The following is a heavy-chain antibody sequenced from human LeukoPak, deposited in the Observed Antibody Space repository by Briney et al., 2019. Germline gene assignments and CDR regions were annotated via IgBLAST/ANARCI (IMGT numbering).Heavy chain of an antibody. CDR1: GGTFSSYA. CDR3: ATVAYDYVWGCYQGDQ. CDR2: IIPIFGTA. V-gene: IGHV1-69*13. J-gene: IGHJ5*02. D-gene: IGHD3-16*02. Sequence: SVKVSCKASGGTFSSYAISWVRQAPGQGLEWMGRIIPIFGTANYAQRFQGRVTITADESTSTAYMELSSLRSEDTAMYYCATVAYDYVWGCYQGDQWGQGTLVIVSS.